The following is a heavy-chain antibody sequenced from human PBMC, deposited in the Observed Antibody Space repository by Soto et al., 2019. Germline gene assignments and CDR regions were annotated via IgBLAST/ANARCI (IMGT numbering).Heavy chain of an antibody. CDR3: ARPMTTVVSDAFDI. Sequence: QVQLVQSGAEVKKPGSSVKVSCKASGGTFSSYTISWVRQAPGQGLEWMGRIIPILGIANYAQKFQGRVTITADKSTSTAYMELSSLRSEDTAVYYCARPMTTVVSDAFDIWGQGTMVTVSS. V-gene: IGHV1-69*02. J-gene: IGHJ3*02. CDR2: IIPILGIA. D-gene: IGHD4-17*01. CDR1: GGTFSSYT.